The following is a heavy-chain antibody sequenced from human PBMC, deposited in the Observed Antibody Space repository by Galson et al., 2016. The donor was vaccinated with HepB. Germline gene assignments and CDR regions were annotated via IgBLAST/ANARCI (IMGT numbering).Heavy chain of an antibody. CDR1: GGSISSSNW. J-gene: IGHJ5*02. V-gene: IGHV4-4*02. CDR3: ARDASGYYRGWFDP. D-gene: IGHD3-22*01. CDR2: IYHGGDT. Sequence: SETLSLTCAVSGGSISSSNWWSWVRRPPGKGLEWIGEIYHGGDTQYNSSLKSRVTISVDTSKNQFSLKLSSVTAADTAVYYCARDASGYYRGWFDPWGQGTLVTVSS.